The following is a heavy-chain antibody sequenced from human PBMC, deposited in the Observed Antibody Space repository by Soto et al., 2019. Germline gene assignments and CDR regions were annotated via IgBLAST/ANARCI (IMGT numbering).Heavy chain of an antibody. CDR1: GGSISSYY. D-gene: IGHD2-2*01. Sequence: PSETLSLTCTVSGGSISSYYWSWIRKPPGKVLEWIGNIHYSESANYNPSLQSRVTISVDTSKNQFSLKLSSVTAADTAVYYCARDAPSSSHFDYWGQGTLVTVSS. J-gene: IGHJ4*02. V-gene: IGHV4-59*01. CDR2: IHYSESA. CDR3: ARDAPSSSHFDY.